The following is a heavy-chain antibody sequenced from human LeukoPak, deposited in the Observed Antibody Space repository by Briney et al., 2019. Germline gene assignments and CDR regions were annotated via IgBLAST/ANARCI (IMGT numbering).Heavy chain of an antibody. CDR2: IYYSGST. Sequence: TETLSLTCTVSGGSISISSYYWGWIRQPPGKGLEWIGSIYYSGSTYYNPSLKSRVTISVDTSKNQFSLKLSSVTAADTAVYYCARVVVQQLVFDYWGQGTLVTVSS. J-gene: IGHJ4*02. V-gene: IGHV4-39*07. CDR3: ARVVVQQLVFDY. D-gene: IGHD6-13*01. CDR1: GGSISISSYY.